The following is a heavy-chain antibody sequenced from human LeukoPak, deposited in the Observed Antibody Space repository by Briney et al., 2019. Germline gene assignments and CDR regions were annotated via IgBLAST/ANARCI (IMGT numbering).Heavy chain of an antibody. V-gene: IGHV3-23*01. CDR2: ISGSGDST. D-gene: IGHD2-2*01. CDR1: GFTFRSYG. Sequence: QTGGSLRLSCAASGFTFRSYGMTWVRQAPGKGLEWVSAISGSGDSTYHADSVKGRFTISRDNSRNTLYLQMNSLRAGDTAVYYCAKSFRSTSLDYWGQGTLVTVSS. CDR3: AKSFRSTSLDY. J-gene: IGHJ4*02.